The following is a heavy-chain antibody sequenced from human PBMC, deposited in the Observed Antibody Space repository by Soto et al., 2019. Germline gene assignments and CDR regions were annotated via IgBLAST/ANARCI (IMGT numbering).Heavy chain of an antibody. CDR2: IYYSGST. CDR1: GGSVSSGSYY. D-gene: IGHD6-25*01. V-gene: IGHV4-61*01. CDR3: ARILMAAAGWFDP. Sequence: KPSETLSLTCTVSGGSVSSGSYYWSWIRQPPGKGLEWIGYIYYSGSTNYNPSLKSRVTISVDTSKNQFSLKLSSVTAADTAVYYCARILMAAAGWFDPWGQGTLVTVS. J-gene: IGHJ5*02.